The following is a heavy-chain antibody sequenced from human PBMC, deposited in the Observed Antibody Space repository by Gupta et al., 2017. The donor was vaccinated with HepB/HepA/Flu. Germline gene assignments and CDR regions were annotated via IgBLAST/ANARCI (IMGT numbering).Heavy chain of an antibody. CDR3: ARSPTVPTGYYYYGMDV. J-gene: IGHJ6*02. V-gene: IGHV2-26*01. Sequence: QVTLKESGPVLVKPTETLTLTCTVSGSAFSNARMGVSWIRQPPGKALEWLAHIFSNDEKSYSTSLKSRLTISKDTSKSQVVLTMTNMDPVDTATYYCARSPTVPTGYYYYGMDVWGQGTTVTVSS. CDR2: IFSNDEK. CDR1: GSAFSNARMG. D-gene: IGHD4-17*01.